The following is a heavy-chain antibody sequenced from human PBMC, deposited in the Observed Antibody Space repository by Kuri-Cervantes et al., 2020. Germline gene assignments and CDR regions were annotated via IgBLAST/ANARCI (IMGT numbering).Heavy chain of an antibody. CDR2: IYHSGST. Sequence: GSLRPSCAVSGGSIRTSNWWSWVRQPPGKGLGWIWEIYHSGSTNYNPSLKSRVTISIDKPENQFSLKLTSVTAADTAVYYCARERDYGDSGGMFDDWGQGTLVTVSS. D-gene: IGHD4-17*01. J-gene: IGHJ4*02. V-gene: IGHV4-4*02. CDR3: ARERDYGDSGGMFDD. CDR1: GGSIRTSNW.